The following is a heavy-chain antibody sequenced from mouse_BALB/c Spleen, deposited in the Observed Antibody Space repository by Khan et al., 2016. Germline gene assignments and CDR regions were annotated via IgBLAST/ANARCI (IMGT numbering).Heavy chain of an antibody. CDR1: GFTFSSYA. D-gene: IGHD2-1*01. CDR3: ARGGGNPAWFAY. Sequence: EVELVESGGGLVKPGGSLKLSCAASGFTFSSYAMSWVRQSPEKRLEWVAEISSGGSYTYYPDTVTGRFTISRDTAKNTLYLEMSSLRSEDTAMYYCARGGGNPAWFAYWGQGTLVTVSA. V-gene: IGHV5-9-4*01. CDR2: ISSGGSYT. J-gene: IGHJ3*01.